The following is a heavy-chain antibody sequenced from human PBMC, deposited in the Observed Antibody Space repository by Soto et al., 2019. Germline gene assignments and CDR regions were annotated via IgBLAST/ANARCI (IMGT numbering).Heavy chain of an antibody. Sequence: QVQLVESGGGVVQPGRSLRLSCAASGFAFSNFGMQWVRQAPGKGLEWVASLSYDGNIKYSADSVKGRFTISRDNSKNTLYMQKNSLRSEDTAVYFCARFWGPVTAAVDDYWGQGTLGTGSS. CDR3: ARFWGPVTAAVDDY. CDR1: GFAFSNFG. J-gene: IGHJ4*02. V-gene: IGHV3-30*03. CDR2: LSYDGNIK. D-gene: IGHD6-13*01.